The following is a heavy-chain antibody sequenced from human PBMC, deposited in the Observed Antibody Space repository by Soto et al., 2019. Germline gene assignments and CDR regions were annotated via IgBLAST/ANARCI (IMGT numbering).Heavy chain of an antibody. D-gene: IGHD6-13*01. CDR2: IYYSGST. V-gene: IGHV4-59*01. CDR3: ARDSGIAAAVPYYYYGMDV. J-gene: IGHJ6*02. CDR1: GGSIRSYH. Sequence: NPSENLSHTCTVPGGSIRSYHWNGIPQPPGKGLEWIGYIYYSGSTNYNPSLKSRVTISVDTSKNQFSLKLSSVTAADTAVYYCARDSGIAAAVPYYYYGMDVWGQGTTVT.